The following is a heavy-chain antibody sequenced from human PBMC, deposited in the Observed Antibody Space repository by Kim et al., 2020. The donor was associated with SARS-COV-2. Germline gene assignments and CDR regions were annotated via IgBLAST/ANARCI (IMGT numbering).Heavy chain of an antibody. CDR3: AKAPEELLVYFDY. V-gene: IGHV3-30*18. D-gene: IGHD3-10*01. CDR2: ISYDGSNK. CDR1: GFTFSSYG. J-gene: IGHJ4*02. Sequence: GGSLRLSCAASGFTFSSYGMHWVRQAPGKGLEWVAVISYDGSNKYYADSVKGRFTISRDNSKNTLYLQMNSLRAEDTAVYYCAKAPEELLVYFDYWCQGT.